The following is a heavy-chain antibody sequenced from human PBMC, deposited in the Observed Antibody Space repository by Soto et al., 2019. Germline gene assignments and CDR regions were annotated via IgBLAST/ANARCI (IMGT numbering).Heavy chain of an antibody. V-gene: IGHV4-34*01. CDR1: GGSFSGYD. Sequence: SETLSVTCAVYGGSFSGYDWSWIRQPPGKGLEWIGEINHSGSTNYNPSLKSRVTISVDTSKNQFSLKLSSVTAADTAVYYCARVNKQWLGPILSLNNWFDPWGQGTLVTVSS. CDR2: INHSGST. D-gene: IGHD6-19*01. J-gene: IGHJ5*02. CDR3: ARVNKQWLGPILSLNNWFDP.